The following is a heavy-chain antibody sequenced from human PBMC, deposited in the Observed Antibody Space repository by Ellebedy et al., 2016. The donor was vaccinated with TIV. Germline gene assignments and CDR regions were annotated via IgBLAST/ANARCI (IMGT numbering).Heavy chain of an antibody. J-gene: IGHJ4*02. Sequence: GESLKISCKGSGYSFTSYWISWVRQMPGKGLEWMGRIDPSDSYTNYSPSFQGHVTISADKSISNAYLQWSSLKASDTAMYYCASAGDYVGGFDYWGQGTLVTVSS. CDR1: GYSFTSYW. CDR3: ASAGDYVGGFDY. CDR2: IDPSDSYT. V-gene: IGHV5-10-1*01. D-gene: IGHD4-17*01.